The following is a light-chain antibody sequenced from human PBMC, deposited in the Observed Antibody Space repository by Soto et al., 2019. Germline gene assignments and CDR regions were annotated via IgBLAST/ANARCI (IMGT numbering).Light chain of an antibody. CDR1: ESVTNY. Sequence: EIVLTQSPATLSLSPGERGTLSCRASESVTNYLAWYQRKPGQAPRLLVYDVSNRATGIPARFSGGGSGTDFTLTISNLEPEDFAVYYCQQRGTFGGGTKVDI. CDR3: QQRGT. CDR2: DVS. V-gene: IGKV3-11*01. J-gene: IGKJ4*01.